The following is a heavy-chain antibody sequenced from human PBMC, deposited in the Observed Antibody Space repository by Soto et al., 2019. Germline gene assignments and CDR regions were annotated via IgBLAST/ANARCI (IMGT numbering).Heavy chain of an antibody. V-gene: IGHV3-7*01. J-gene: IGHJ6*01. CDR2: XXQDGSEN. Sequence: DVRLVESGGGLVQPGGSLRLSCAASSFTFSSYWLSWXRXXXXXXXXXXXXXXQDGSENYYVDSVKGRFTISRDNAKXXLXLXXSXXXXXXXXXXXXXXXXXXXXXXXXXXXXXXXXXGQGTTVTVSA. CDR3: XXXXXXXXXXXXXXXXXXXX. CDR1: SFTFSSYW.